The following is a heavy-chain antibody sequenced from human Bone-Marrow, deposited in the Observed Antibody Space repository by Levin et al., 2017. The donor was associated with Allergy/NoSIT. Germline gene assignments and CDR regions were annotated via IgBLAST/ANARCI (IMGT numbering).Heavy chain of an antibody. Sequence: ASVKVSCKASGDTFSSYDINWVRQASGQGLEWMGWMNPKSGNTVYAQKFQGRVTMTRNTSISTAYMDLSSLRSDDTAVYYCATGQGHLIGPPSGQGTLVTVSS. CDR3: ATGQGHLIGPP. CDR2: MNPKSGNT. V-gene: IGHV1-8*01. J-gene: IGHJ5*02. CDR1: GDTFSSYD. D-gene: IGHD3-10*01.